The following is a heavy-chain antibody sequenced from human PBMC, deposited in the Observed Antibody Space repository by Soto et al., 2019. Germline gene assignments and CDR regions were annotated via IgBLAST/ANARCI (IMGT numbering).Heavy chain of an antibody. Sequence: TLSLTCSIYSGSFSGYYWSWIRQPPGKGLEWIGEISQSGNTNYSPSLKSRVSISIDTSKKQFSLNLASVSAADTAVYYCARAPKVSGSSQTRPDFWGQGTLVTVS. D-gene: IGHD6-6*01. CDR2: ISQSGNT. CDR1: SGSFSGYY. J-gene: IGHJ4*02. V-gene: IGHV4-34*01. CDR3: ARAPKVSGSSQTRPDF.